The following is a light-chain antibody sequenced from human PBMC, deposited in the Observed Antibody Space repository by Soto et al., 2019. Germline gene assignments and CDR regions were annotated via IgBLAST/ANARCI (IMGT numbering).Light chain of an antibody. Sequence: QSALTQPPSASGSPGQSVTISCTGTSSDVGGYNYVSWYQQHPGKAPKLMISEVSKRPSGVPDRFSGSKSGNTASLTVSGLQAEDEADYYCSSVAGNNNLVLGGGTKVTVL. CDR3: SSVAGNNNLV. CDR1: SSDVGGYNY. J-gene: IGLJ2*01. CDR2: EVS. V-gene: IGLV2-8*01.